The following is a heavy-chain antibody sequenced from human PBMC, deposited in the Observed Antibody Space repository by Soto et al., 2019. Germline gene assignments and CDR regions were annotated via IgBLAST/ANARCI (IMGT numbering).Heavy chain of an antibody. CDR2: IDPSDSYT. CDR1: GYSFTSYW. D-gene: IGHD6-13*01. CDR3: ARKIAADGAVNWFDP. V-gene: IGHV5-10-1*01. J-gene: IGHJ5*02. Sequence: PGESLKISCKGSGYSFTSYWISWVRQMPGKGLEWMGRIDPSDSYTNYSPSFQGHVTISADKSISTAYLQWSSLKASDTAMYYCARKIAADGAVNWFDPWGQGTLVTVS.